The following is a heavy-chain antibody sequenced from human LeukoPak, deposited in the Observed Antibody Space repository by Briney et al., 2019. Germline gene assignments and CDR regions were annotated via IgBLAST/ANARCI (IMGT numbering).Heavy chain of an antibody. J-gene: IGHJ4*02. D-gene: IGHD3-10*01. Sequence: PGRSLRLSCAASGFTFSSYGMHWVRQAPGKGLEWVAVISYDGSNKYYADSVKGRFTISRDNSKNTLYLQMNSLRAEDTAVYYCAKDLILPVGMVRGVLSTVFDYWGQGTLVTVSS. CDR2: ISYDGSNK. V-gene: IGHV3-30*18. CDR3: AKDLILPVGMVRGVLSTVFDY. CDR1: GFTFSSYG.